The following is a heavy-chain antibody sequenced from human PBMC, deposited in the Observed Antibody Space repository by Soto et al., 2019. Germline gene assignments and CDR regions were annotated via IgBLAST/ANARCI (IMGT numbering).Heavy chain of an antibody. J-gene: IGHJ4*02. D-gene: IGHD3-9*01. Sequence: PGGSLRLSCAASGFTFNTYTMSWVRQAPGKGLEWVSSISSSGDTYSADSVKGRFTISRDNSKNTLYLQMNSLSAEDTALYYCTKPLRSGTGSGYWGQGTLVTVSS. CDR2: ISSSGDT. CDR3: TKPLRSGTGSGY. CDR1: GFTFNTYT. V-gene: IGHV3-23*01.